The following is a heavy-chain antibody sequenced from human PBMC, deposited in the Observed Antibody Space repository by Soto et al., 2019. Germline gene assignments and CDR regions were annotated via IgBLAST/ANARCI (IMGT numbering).Heavy chain of an antibody. D-gene: IGHD2-15*01. CDR1: GFTFSDYY. CDR2: ISSSSSYT. J-gene: IGHJ6*02. Sequence: LRLSCAASGFTFSDYYMSWIRQAPGKGLEWVSYISSSSSYTNYADSVKGRFTISRDNAKNSLYLQMNSLRAEDTAVYYCARAEVGYCSGGSCPTYYYGMDVWGQGTTVTVSS. CDR3: ARAEVGYCSGGSCPTYYYGMDV. V-gene: IGHV3-11*06.